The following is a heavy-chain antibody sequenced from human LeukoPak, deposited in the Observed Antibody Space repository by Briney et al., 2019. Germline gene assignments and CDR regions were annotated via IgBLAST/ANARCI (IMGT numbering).Heavy chain of an antibody. CDR3: ARRLGGADVFDI. CDR1: GYRFSSYW. J-gene: IGHJ3*02. CDR2: IYPGDSDS. V-gene: IGHV5-51*01. D-gene: IGHD3-16*01. Sequence: GESLQISCKGSGYRFSSYWIAWVRQMPGKGLEWMGIIYPGDSDSKYSRSCQGQVTTSADKSGNTAYLQWSSLKASDSAMYCCARRLGGADVFDIWGQGTMVTVSS.